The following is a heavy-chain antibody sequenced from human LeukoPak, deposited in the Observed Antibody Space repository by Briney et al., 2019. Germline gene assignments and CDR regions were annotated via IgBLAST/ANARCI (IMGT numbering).Heavy chain of an antibody. CDR3: AKVPRQHDNWFDP. J-gene: IGHJ5*02. D-gene: IGHD3-9*01. V-gene: IGHV1-69*13. Sequence: SVKVSCKASGGTFISYAISWVRQAPGQGLEWMGGIIPIFGTANYAQKFQGRVTITADESTSTAYMELSSLRSEDTAIYYCAKVPRQHDNWFDPWGQGTLVTVSS. CDR2: IIPIFGTA. CDR1: GGTFISYA.